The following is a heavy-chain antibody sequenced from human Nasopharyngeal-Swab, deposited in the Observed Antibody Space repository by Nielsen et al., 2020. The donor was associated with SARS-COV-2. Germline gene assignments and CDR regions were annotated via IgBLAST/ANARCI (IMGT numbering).Heavy chain of an antibody. D-gene: IGHD5-24*01. CDR3: AKVWGWLPSPRVYFDY. CDR1: GFTFSSYA. V-gene: IGHV3-23*01. CDR2: ISGSGGST. J-gene: IGHJ4*02. Sequence: GESLKISCAASGFTFSSYAMSLVRQAPGKGLEWVSAISGSGGSTYYADSVKGRFTISRDNSKNTLYLQMNSLRAEDTAVYYCAKVWGWLPSPRVYFDYWGQGTLVTVSS.